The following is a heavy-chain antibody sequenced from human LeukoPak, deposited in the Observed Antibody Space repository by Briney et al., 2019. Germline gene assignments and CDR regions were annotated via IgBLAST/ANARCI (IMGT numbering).Heavy chain of an antibody. Sequence: SETLSLTCTVSGGSISSGSYYWSWIRQPAGKGLEWIGRIYTSGSTNYNPSLKSRVTISVDTSKNQFSLKLSSVTAADTAVYYCARDGYSSSWYGNWFDPWGQGTLVTVSS. CDR3: ARDGYSSSWYGNWFDP. J-gene: IGHJ5*02. D-gene: IGHD6-13*01. CDR1: GGSISSGSYY. CDR2: IYTSGST. V-gene: IGHV4-61*02.